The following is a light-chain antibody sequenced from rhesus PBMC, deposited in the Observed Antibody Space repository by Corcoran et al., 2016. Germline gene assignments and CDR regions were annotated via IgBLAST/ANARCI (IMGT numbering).Light chain of an antibody. V-gene: IGLV2-32*02. CDR1: SSDIGYYNY. CDR3: NSYAGSDTNYI. CDR2: EVS. J-gene: IGLJ1*01. Sequence: QTALTQPRSVSGSPGQSVTISCTGTSSDIGYYNYVSWYQQLPGPAPKLMIYEVSKRPSGVSPRFSGSKSGNTASLTIAGLQAEDEAEYYCNSYAGSDTNYIFGGGTRLTVL.